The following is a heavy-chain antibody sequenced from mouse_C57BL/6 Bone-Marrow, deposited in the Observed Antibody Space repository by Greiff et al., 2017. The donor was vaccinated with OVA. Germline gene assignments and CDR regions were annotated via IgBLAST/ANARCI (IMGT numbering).Heavy chain of an antibody. CDR2: IDPEDGET. CDR1: GFNIKDYY. Sequence: EVQRVESGAELVKPGASVKLSCTASGFNIKDYYMHWVKQRTEQGLEWIGRIDPEDGETKYAPKFQGKATITADTSSNTAYLQLSSLTSEDTAVYYCARVPPTVVAERGFDYWGQGTTLTVSS. D-gene: IGHD1-1*01. J-gene: IGHJ2*01. CDR3: ARVPPTVVAERGFDY. V-gene: IGHV14-2*01.